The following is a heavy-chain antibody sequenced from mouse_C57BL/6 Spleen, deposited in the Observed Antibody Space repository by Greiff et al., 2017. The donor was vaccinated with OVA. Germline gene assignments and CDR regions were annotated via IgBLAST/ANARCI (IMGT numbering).Heavy chain of an antibody. CDR3: ARWKDGYYDFDY. V-gene: IGHV1-64*01. CDR2: IHPNSGST. J-gene: IGHJ2*01. CDR1: GYTFTSYW. Sequence: QVQLQQSGAELVKPGASVKLSCKASGYTFTSYWMHWVKQRPGQGLEWIGMIHPNSGSTNYNEKFKSKATLTVDKSSSTAYMQLSSLTSEDSAVYYCARWKDGYYDFDYWGQGTTLTVSS. D-gene: IGHD2-3*01.